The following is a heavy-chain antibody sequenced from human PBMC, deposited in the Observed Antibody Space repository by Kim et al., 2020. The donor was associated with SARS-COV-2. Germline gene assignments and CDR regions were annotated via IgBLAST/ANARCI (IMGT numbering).Heavy chain of an antibody. D-gene: IGHD3-22*01. CDR3: ARLSSGYYYYYYGMDV. J-gene: IGHJ6*02. Sequence: SLKSRVTISVDTSKNQFSLKLSSVTAADTAVYYCARLSSGYYYYYYGMDVWGQGTTVTVSS. V-gene: IGHV4-34*01.